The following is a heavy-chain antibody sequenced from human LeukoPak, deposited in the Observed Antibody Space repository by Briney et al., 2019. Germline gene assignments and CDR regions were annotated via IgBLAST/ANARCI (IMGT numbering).Heavy chain of an antibody. CDR2: ISSSSSYI. V-gene: IGHV3-21*01. Sequence: GGSLRLSCAASGFTFSSYSTNWVRQAPGKGLEWVSSISSSSSYIYYADSVKGRFTISRDNAKNSLYLQMNSLRAEDTAVYYCARAGGSIAAHIDYWGQGTLVTVSS. D-gene: IGHD6-6*01. CDR3: ARAGGSIAAHIDY. CDR1: GFTFSSYS. J-gene: IGHJ4*02.